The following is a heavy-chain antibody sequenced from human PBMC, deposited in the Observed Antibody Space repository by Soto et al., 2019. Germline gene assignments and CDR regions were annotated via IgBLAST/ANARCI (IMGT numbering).Heavy chain of an antibody. Sequence: GGSLRLSCAASGFIFSESTIYWVRQVPGKGLEAISAVSTSGRSTYYADSVKDRFTISRDNSKNTLFLQMGSLRPEDTAIYYCVKQAHGLDGVAFDYWGQGTQVTVSS. CDR2: VSTSGRST. D-gene: IGHD2-15*01. V-gene: IGHV3-64D*06. CDR3: VKQAHGLDGVAFDY. CDR1: GFIFSEST. J-gene: IGHJ4*02.